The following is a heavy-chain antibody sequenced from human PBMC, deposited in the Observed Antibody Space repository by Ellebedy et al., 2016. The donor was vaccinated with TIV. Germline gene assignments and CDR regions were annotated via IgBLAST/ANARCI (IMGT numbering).Heavy chain of an antibody. CDR2: MSDEGSEK. CDR1: GFSFRSYW. D-gene: IGHD4-17*01. CDR3: ATDGSYGDFRSPAHAFER. Sequence: GGSLRLSCAASGFSFRSYWMSWVRQAPGKGLEWVANMSDEGSEKNYVESVRGRFTISRDNAKNSLYLHMNSLRAEDTAVYYCATDGSYGDFRSPAHAFERWGQGTMVSVSS. J-gene: IGHJ3*02. V-gene: IGHV3-7*01.